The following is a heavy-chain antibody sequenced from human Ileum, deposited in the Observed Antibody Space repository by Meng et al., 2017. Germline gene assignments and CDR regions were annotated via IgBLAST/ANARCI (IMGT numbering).Heavy chain of an antibody. J-gene: IGHJ5*01. CDR1: GGSIGSSNW. CDR3: ARVVGGPASMSGWFDP. Sequence: QVSWHRSAPGLVNAWGTRSPPAAVSGGSIGSSNWWTWVRQAPGKGREWIGEIYHIGSPNYNPSLKSRVTISVDKSQNQCSLKLNSVTAADTAVYYCARVVGGPASMSGWFDPWGQGTLVTVSS. V-gene: IGHV4-4*02. CDR2: IYHIGSP. D-gene: IGHD2-2*01.